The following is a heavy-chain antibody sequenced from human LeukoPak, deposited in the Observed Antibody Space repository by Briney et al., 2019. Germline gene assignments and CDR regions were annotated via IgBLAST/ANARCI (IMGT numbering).Heavy chain of an antibody. V-gene: IGHV4-59*01. J-gene: IGHJ4*02. CDR2: IYYSGST. CDR1: GGSISSYY. Sequence: PSETLSLTCTVSGGSISSYYWSWIRQPPGKGLEWIGYIYYSGSTNYNPSLKSRVTISVDTSKNQFSLKLSSVTAADTAVYYCATLTGTTKPVDYWGQGTLVTVSS. CDR3: ATLTGTTKPVDY. D-gene: IGHD1-7*01.